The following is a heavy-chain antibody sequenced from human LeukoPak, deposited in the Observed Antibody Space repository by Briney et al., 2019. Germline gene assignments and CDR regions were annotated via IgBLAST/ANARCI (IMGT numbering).Heavy chain of an antibody. CDR2: IKSKTDGGTT. D-gene: IGHD6-19*01. CDR1: GFTFSNAW. Sequence: GGSLRLSCAASGFTFSNAWMSGVRQAPGKGLEWVGRIKSKTDGGTTDYAAPVKGRFTISRDDSKNTLYLQMNSLKTEDTAVYYCTTVALYSSGWGDWFDPWGQGTLATVSS. V-gene: IGHV3-15*01. CDR3: TTVALYSSGWGDWFDP. J-gene: IGHJ5*02.